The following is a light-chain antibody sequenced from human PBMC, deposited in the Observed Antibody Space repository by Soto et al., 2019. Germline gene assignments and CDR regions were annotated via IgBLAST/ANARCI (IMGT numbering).Light chain of an antibody. V-gene: IGKV2-28*01. Sequence: DIVVTQSPLSLTVTPGEAASISCRSSQSLLHSNGYNHLDWYLQRPGQSPQVLIYFASYRASGVPDRFSSSGSGTDYTLKISRVEAEDVGIYYCMQTLNTPRTFGQGTTVEIK. CDR2: FAS. CDR3: MQTLNTPRT. CDR1: QSLLHSNGYNH. J-gene: IGKJ1*01.